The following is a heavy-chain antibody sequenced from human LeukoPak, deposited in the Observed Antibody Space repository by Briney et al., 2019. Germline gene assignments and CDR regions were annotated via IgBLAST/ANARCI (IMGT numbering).Heavy chain of an antibody. Sequence: GGSLRLCCAASGFAFSYYGIHWVRQAPGKGLEWVAFIRYDGSEKYYADSVRGRFTISRDNSKNTLYLQMNSLRAEDTAVYYCARTTVIIYGMDVWGQGTTVTVSS. CDR3: ARTTVIIYGMDV. V-gene: IGHV3-30*02. CDR2: IRYDGSEK. CDR1: GFAFSYYG. D-gene: IGHD4-11*01. J-gene: IGHJ6*02.